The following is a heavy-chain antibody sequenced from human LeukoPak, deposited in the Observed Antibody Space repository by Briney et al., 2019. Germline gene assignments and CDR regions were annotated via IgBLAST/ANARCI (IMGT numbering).Heavy chain of an antibody. D-gene: IGHD2-15*01. CDR3: TTDRRVFRVAATDENDY. J-gene: IGHJ4*02. Sequence: GGSLRLSCAASGFTFSNAWMSWVRQAPGKGLEWVGRIKSKTDGGTTDYAAPVEGRFTISRDDSKNTLYLQMNSLKTKDTAVYYCTTDRRVFRVAATDENDYWGQGTLVTVSS. CDR2: IKSKTDGGTT. V-gene: IGHV3-15*01. CDR1: GFTFSNAW.